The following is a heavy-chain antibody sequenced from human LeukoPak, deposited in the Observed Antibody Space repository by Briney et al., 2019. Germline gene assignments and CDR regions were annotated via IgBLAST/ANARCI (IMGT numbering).Heavy chain of an antibody. Sequence: AGSLTLSCAASGYTVSDFSVNWVRQAPGKGLEWVSSISVRSNYRYYADSVRGPFTISREDARESLFLQMNSLRAEDTAVYFCVRLRRNNDRSGYYYYYDYWGQGTLVTVSS. J-gene: IGHJ4*02. CDR2: ISVRSNYR. V-gene: IGHV3-21*01. CDR1: GYTVSDFS. D-gene: IGHD3-22*01. CDR3: VRLRRNNDRSGYYYYYDY.